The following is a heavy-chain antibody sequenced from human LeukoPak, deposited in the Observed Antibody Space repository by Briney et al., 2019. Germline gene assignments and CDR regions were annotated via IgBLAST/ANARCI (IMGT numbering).Heavy chain of an antibody. Sequence: PGRSLRLSCAASGFTFNTYAMDWVRQAPGKGLEWVAIISYGGGNKYYADSVKGRLTISRDNSKNTLCLQMNSLRVEDTAVYYCARPTRGVIIDHLDYWGQGTLVTVSP. CDR2: ISYGGGNK. D-gene: IGHD3-10*01. J-gene: IGHJ4*02. CDR1: GFTFNTYA. CDR3: ARPTRGVIIDHLDY. V-gene: IGHV3-30*14.